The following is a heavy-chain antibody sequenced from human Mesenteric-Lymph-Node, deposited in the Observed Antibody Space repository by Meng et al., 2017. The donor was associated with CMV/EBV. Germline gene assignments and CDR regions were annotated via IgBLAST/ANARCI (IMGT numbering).Heavy chain of an antibody. J-gene: IGHJ5*02. Sequence: GSLRLSCTVSGGSISSGSYYWGWIRQPPGKGLEWIGSIYYSGSTYYNPSLKSRVTISVDTSKNQFSLKVTSVTAADTAVYYCARGTYQLLWDWFDPWGQGTLVTVSS. CDR2: IYYSGST. CDR3: ARGTYQLLWDWFDP. CDR1: GGSISSGSYY. D-gene: IGHD2-2*01. V-gene: IGHV4-39*07.